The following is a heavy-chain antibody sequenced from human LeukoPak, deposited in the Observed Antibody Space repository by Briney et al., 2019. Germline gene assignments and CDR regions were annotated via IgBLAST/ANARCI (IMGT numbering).Heavy chain of an antibody. CDR1: GFTVSSNY. CDR2: ISGSGGST. V-gene: IGHV3-23*01. D-gene: IGHD3-10*01. Sequence: GGSLRLSCAASGFTVSSNYMSWVRQAPGKGLEWVSAISGSGGSTYYADSVKGRFTISRDNSKNTLYLQMNSLRAEDTAVYYCAKGYGSGSYSIDYWGQGTLVTVSS. CDR3: AKGYGSGSYSIDY. J-gene: IGHJ4*02.